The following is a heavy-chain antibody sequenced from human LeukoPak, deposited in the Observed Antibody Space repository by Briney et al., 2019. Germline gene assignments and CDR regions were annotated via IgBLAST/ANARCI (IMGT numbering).Heavy chain of an antibody. CDR3: ARVQGYGDYFDY. V-gene: IGHV1-2*02. J-gene: IGHJ4*02. CDR2: INPKSGGT. CDR1: GYTFTGYY. Sequence: ASVKVSCKASGYTFTGYYMHWVRQAPGQGLEWMGWINPKSGGTKYAQKFQGRVTMTRDTSTTTAYMELSRLRSDDTAVYYCARVQGYGDYFDYWGQGTLLTVSS. D-gene: IGHD4-17*01.